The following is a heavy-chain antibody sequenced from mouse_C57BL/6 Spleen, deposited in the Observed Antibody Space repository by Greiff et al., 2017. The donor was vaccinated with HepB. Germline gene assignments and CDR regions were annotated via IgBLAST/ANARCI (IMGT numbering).Heavy chain of an antibody. V-gene: IGHV5-4*01. CDR1: GFTFSSYA. Sequence: EVQLVESGGGLVKPGGSLKLSCAASGFTFSSYAMSWVRQTPEKRLEWVATISDGGSYTYYPDNVKGRFTISRDNAKNNLYLQMSHLKSEDTAMYYCARDGSSYWYFDVWGTGTTVTVSS. CDR2: ISDGGSYT. D-gene: IGHD1-1*01. CDR3: ARDGSSYWYFDV. J-gene: IGHJ1*03.